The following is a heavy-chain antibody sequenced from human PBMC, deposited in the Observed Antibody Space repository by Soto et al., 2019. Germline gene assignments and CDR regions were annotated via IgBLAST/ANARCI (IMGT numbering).Heavy chain of an antibody. J-gene: IGHJ5*02. D-gene: IGHD5-18*01. CDR3: AREVDTAMVTTGSFDP. CDR2: IYYSGST. Sequence: QVQLQESGPGLVKPSQTLSLTCTVSGGSISSGDYYWSWIRQPPGKGLEWIGYIYYSGSTYYNPSLKSRVTISVDTSKNQFSLKLSSVTAADTAVYYCAREVDTAMVTTGSFDPWGQGTLVTVSS. V-gene: IGHV4-30-4*01. CDR1: GGSISSGDYY.